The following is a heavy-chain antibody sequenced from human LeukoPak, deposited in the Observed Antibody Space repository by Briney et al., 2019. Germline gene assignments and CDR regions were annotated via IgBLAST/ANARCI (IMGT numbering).Heavy chain of an antibody. D-gene: IGHD3-10*01. J-gene: IGHJ3*02. CDR1: GFTFSSHW. V-gene: IGHV3-7*03. CDR2: IKQDGSEK. Sequence: QPGRSLRLSCAAAGFTFSSHWVNWARQAPGKGREWVANIKQDGSEKYSVDSVKGRFTISRDNAKNSLYLQINSLRAEDTAVYYCARDQGSGSRAFAIWGQGTMVTVSS. CDR3: ARDQGSGSRAFAI.